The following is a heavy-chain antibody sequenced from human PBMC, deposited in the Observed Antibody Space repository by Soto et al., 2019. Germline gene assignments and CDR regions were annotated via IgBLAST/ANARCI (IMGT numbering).Heavy chain of an antibody. CDR3: ARFAKEENPKLESWYDFDI. CDR2: IYYSGGT. V-gene: IGHV4-31*11. D-gene: IGHD6-13*01. CDR1: GGSSPRGGYL. J-gene: IGHJ4*02. Sequence: IVSRTCAVSGGSSPRGGYLWSWIRQQPGKRLGWIGNIYYSGGTYYNPSLESRVDISVDTSKNKFTLKVDSVTAADTAMYFCARFAKEENPKLESWYDFDIWGQGTLVTVSS.